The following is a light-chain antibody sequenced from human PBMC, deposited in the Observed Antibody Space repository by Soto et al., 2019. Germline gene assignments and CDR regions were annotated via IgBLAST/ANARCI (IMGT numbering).Light chain of an antibody. CDR2: RSD. CDR3: AAWDDSLSGYV. V-gene: IGLV1-47*01. Sequence: QLVLTQPPSASGTPGQRVTISCSGSSSNIGSNYVCWYQHLPGTAPKLLIYRSDQRPSGVPDRFSGSKSGTSASLAISGLLSEDEDDYYCAAWDDSLSGYVFGTGTKLTVL. CDR1: SSNIGSNY. J-gene: IGLJ1*01.